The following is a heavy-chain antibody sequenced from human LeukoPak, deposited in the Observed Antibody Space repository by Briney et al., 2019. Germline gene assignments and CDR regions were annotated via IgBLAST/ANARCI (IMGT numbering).Heavy chain of an antibody. CDR3: VRQISYGGNSHFDY. J-gene: IGHJ4*02. V-gene: IGHV4-59*08. CDR1: GGSISSYY. D-gene: IGHD4-23*01. Sequence: SETLSLTCTVSGGSISSYYWSWIRQPPGKGLEWIGYIYSSGTTKYNPSLKSRVTISVDTSWNQFSLKLSSVTAADTAVYYCVRQISYGGNSHFDYWGQGTLVTVSS. CDR2: IYSSGTT.